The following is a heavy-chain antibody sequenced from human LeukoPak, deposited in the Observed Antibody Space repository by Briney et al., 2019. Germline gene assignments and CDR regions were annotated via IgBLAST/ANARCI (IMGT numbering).Heavy chain of an antibody. V-gene: IGHV3-30-3*01. J-gene: IGHJ6*02. CDR3: ARGDYGDYVWRPATNYYGMDV. D-gene: IGHD4-17*01. Sequence: PGRSLRLSCAASGFTFSSYAMHWVRQAPGKGLEWVAVISYDGSNKYYADSVKGRFTISRDNSKNTLYLQMNSLRAEDTAVYYCARGDYGDYVWRPATNYYGMDVWGQGTTVTVSS. CDR2: ISYDGSNK. CDR1: GFTFSSYA.